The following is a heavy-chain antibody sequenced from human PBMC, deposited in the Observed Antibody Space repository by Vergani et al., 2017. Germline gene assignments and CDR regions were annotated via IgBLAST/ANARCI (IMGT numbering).Heavy chain of an antibody. CDR2: IDHTGRP. V-gene: IGHV4-34*01. J-gene: IGHJ6*03. CDR1: GGSFTSYH. CDR3: ARVNTETNGHLYYYYYMDV. Sequence: QVQLQQWGGVLLKPSETLSLTCVVNGGSFTSYHWTWIRQSPGEGLEWVGDIDHTGRPDYNPSLKSLLTMSVDKSRNQFSLTLNSVTATDTAIYFCARVNTETNGHLYYYYYMDVWGQGTAVTVS. D-gene: IGHD4-11*01.